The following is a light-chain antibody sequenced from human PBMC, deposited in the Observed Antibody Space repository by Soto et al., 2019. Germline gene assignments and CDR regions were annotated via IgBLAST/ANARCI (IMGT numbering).Light chain of an antibody. V-gene: IGKV3-15*01. CDR1: RSVASN. CDR2: GAS. CDR3: QQYNSYGLA. J-gene: IGKJ1*01. Sequence: EVVMTQSPATLSVSPGERATLSCRASRSVASNLAWYQHKPGQGPRLLLYGASTRASGIPARFSGSGSGTEFTLTISSLQPEDFATYYCQQYNSYGLAFGQGTKVEIK.